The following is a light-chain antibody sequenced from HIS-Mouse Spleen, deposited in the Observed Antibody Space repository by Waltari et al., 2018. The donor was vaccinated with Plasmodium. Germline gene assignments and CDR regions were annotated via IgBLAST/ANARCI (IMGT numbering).Light chain of an antibody. V-gene: IGKV1-5*03. CDR1: QSISSG. CDR3: QQYNSYWT. Sequence: DIQMTQSPSTLSASVGARVTITCRASQSISSGLAWYQQKPGKAPKLLLYKASSLESGVPSRFSGSGSGSEFTLTISSLQPDDFATYYCQQYNSYWTFGQGTKVEIK. J-gene: IGKJ1*01. CDR2: KAS.